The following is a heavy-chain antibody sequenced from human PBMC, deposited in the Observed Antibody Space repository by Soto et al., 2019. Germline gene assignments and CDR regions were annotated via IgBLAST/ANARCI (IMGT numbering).Heavy chain of an antibody. D-gene: IGHD3-10*01. CDR2: IDSAGGT. Sequence: GGSLILSCVASEFTFRFYAMSWVRQAPGKGLEWVSGIDSAGGTSYADSVKGRVTISRDNSKNTLYLQMNSLRAEDTAVYYCGKDYPRSGSPGLEFDYWGQGTLVTVSS. V-gene: IGHV3-23*01. CDR3: GKDYPRSGSPGLEFDY. CDR1: EFTFRFYA. J-gene: IGHJ4*02.